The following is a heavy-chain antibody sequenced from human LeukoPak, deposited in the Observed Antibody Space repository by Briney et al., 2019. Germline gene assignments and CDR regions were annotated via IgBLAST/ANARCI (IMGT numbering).Heavy chain of an antibody. D-gene: IGHD2-8*01. J-gene: IGHJ2*01. Sequence: GASVRVSCKASGYTFTSYDINWVRQAPGQGLEWMGWMNPNSGNTGYAQKFQGRVTMTRNTSISTAYMELSSLRSEDTAMYYCARHPETNNWYFDLWGRGTLVTVSS. CDR3: ARHPETNNWYFDL. CDR2: MNPNSGNT. CDR1: GYTFTSYD. V-gene: IGHV1-8*01.